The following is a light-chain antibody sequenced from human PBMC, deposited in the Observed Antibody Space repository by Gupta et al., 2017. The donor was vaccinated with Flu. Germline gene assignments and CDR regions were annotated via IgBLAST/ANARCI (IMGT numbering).Light chain of an antibody. CDR3: QQNNTLCGT. CDR1: QSISSW. V-gene: IGKV1-5*03. Sequence: DLQMTHSPSTLSASVGDRVTITCRASQSISSWLAWQQQKARKATKLLIYPASRLERVAPCRFSGSGSGTEFPLTSSSLPPDFFANYYCQQNNTLCGTFGQGTKVEIK. J-gene: IGKJ1*01. CDR2: PAS.